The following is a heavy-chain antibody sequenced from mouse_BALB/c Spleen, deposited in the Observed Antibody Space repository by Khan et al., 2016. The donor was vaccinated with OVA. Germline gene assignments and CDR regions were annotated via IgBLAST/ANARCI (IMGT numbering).Heavy chain of an antibody. CDR1: GYTFTNYW. J-gene: IGHJ3*01. CDR3: TGVEDGGSSVAY. CDR2: IYPSDSYT. Sequence: QVQLKESGIELVRPGASVKLSCKASGYTFTNYWINWVKQRPGQGLEWIGNIYPSDSYTNYNQKFKDKATLTVDKSSSTAFMQLSSPTSEDTAVYDCTGVEDGGSSVAYWGQGTLVTVSA. D-gene: IGHD1-1*01. V-gene: IGHV1-69*02.